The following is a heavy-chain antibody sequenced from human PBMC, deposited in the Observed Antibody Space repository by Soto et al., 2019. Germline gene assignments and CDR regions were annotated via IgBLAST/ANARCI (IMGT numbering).Heavy chain of an antibody. J-gene: IGHJ4*02. D-gene: IGHD4-4*01. CDR2: VSSTSNYI. V-gene: IGHV3-21*01. CDR1: GFAFDTYT. Sequence: EVQLMESGGGLVKPGESRSLSCAASGFAFDTYTMTWVRQAPGKGLEWVSSVSSTSNYIYYADSVKGRFTISRDNAKNSLYLQMNSLRAEDTAVYFCARGFGNYGYFDYWGQGTLVTVSS. CDR3: ARGFGNYGYFDY.